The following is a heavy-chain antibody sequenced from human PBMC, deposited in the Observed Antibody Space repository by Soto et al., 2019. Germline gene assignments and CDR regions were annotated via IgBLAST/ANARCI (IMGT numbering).Heavy chain of an antibody. Sequence: SETLSLTCAVYGGSFSGYSWNWIRQPPGKGLEWIGEINHSGSTNYNPSLKSRVTISVDTSKNQFSLKLSSVTAADTAVYYCARAHYYDSSGPNWFDPWGQGTLVTVSS. J-gene: IGHJ5*02. D-gene: IGHD3-22*01. V-gene: IGHV4-34*01. CDR1: GGSFSGYS. CDR2: INHSGST. CDR3: ARAHYYDSSGPNWFDP.